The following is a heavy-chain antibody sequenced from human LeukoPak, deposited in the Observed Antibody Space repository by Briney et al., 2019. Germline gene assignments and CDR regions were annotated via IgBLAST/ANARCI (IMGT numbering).Heavy chain of an antibody. V-gene: IGHV3-21*01. CDR3: ARLGESTTDFDY. Sequence: GGSLRLSCAASGFTFVTYSMTWVRQAPGKGLEWVSSISSITSSYIHYADSVKGRFTISRDNVKNSLYLQMNSLRAEDTAVYYCARLGESTTDFDYWGQGTLVTVSS. CDR2: ISSITSSYI. D-gene: IGHD1-14*01. J-gene: IGHJ4*02. CDR1: GFTFVTYS.